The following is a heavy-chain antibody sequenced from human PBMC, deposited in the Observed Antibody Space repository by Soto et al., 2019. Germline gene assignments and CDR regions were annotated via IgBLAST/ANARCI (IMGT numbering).Heavy chain of an antibody. Sequence: GESLKISCKTSGHRFTTYWISWVRQMPGKGLEYMGKINPTDSETNYSPSFEGHVTFSVDRSTSTAYVRWNSLKASDTAMYYCASPTMTSTSYYYAMDVWGQGTTVTVSS. J-gene: IGHJ6*02. CDR2: INPTDSET. CDR1: GHRFTTYW. V-gene: IGHV5-10-1*01. D-gene: IGHD2-21*02. CDR3: ASPTMTSTSYYYAMDV.